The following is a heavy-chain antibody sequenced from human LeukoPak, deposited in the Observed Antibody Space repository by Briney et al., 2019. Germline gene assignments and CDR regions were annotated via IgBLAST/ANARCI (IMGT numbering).Heavy chain of an antibody. Sequence: GASVKVSCKVSGYTLTELSMHWVRQAPGKGREWMGGFDPEDGETIYAPKFQGRVTMPEDTSTDTAYMEPSSLRSEDTAVYYCVTRAAFWSGWKRPFDYWGQGTLVTVSS. D-gene: IGHD3-3*01. CDR1: GYTLTELS. J-gene: IGHJ4*02. CDR2: FDPEDGET. CDR3: VTRAAFWSGWKRPFDY. V-gene: IGHV1-24*01.